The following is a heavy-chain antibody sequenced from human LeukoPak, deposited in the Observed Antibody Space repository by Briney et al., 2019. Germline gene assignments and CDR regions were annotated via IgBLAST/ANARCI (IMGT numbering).Heavy chain of an antibody. D-gene: IGHD3-3*01. CDR2: MNPNSGNT. J-gene: IGHJ6*03. CDR1: GYTFTSYD. V-gene: IGHV1-8*03. CDR3: AREGRSHPYYYYMDV. Sequence: ASVKVSCKASGYTFTSYDINWVRQATGQGLECMGWMNPNSGNTGYAQKFQGRVTITRNTSISTAYMELSSLRSEDTAVYYCAREGRSHPYYYYMDVWGKVNTVTVSS.